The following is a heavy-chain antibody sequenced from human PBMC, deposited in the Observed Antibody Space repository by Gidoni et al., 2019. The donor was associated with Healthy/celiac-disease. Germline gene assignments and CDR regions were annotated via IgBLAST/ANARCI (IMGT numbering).Heavy chain of an antibody. CDR1: GGTFSSYT. D-gene: IGHD3-10*01. CDR3: ARDSNYYGSGSPFGFDP. CDR2: IIPILGIA. Sequence: QVQLVQSGAEVKKPGSSVKVSCKASGGTFSSYTISWVRQAPGQGLEWMGRIIPILGIANYAQKFQGRVTITADKSTSTAYMELSSLRSEDTAVYYCARDSNYYGSGSPFGFDPWGQGTLVTVSS. V-gene: IGHV1-69*08. J-gene: IGHJ5*02.